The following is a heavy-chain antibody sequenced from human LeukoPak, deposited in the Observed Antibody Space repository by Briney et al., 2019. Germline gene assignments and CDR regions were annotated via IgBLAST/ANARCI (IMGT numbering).Heavy chain of an antibody. CDR1: GFTFSNAW. J-gene: IGHJ1*01. V-gene: IGHV3-15*01. CDR3: TTAHVFSGWGPEYFQH. D-gene: IGHD6-19*01. Sequence: GGSLRLSCAASGFTFSNAWMKSKTDGGTTDYAAPVKGRFTISRDDSKNTLYLQMNSLKTEDTAVYYCTTAHVFSGWGPEYFQHWGQGTLDTVSS. CDR2: SKTDGGTT.